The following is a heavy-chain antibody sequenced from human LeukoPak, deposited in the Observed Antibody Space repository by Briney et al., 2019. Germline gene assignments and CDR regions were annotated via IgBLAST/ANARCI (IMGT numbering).Heavy chain of an antibody. CDR3: AKDSSIVGAMAFFDY. D-gene: IGHD1-26*01. Sequence: SGGSLRLSCAASGFTFSSYGMHWVRQAPGKGLEWVAVISYDGSNKYYADSVKGRFTISRDNSKNTLYLQMNSLRAEDTAVYYCAKDSSIVGAMAFFDYWGQGTLVTVSS. CDR2: ISYDGSNK. CDR1: GFTFSSYG. J-gene: IGHJ4*02. V-gene: IGHV3-30*18.